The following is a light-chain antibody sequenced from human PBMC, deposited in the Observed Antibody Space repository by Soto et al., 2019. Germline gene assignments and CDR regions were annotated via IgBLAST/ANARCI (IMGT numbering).Light chain of an antibody. Sequence: EILLTQSPSTLSLSPGERATLSCRASQSVSSYLAWYQQKPGRAPRLLIYDASNRATGIPARFSGSGSGTEFTLTISSLEPEDFAVYYCQQRSNWPQEFTFGPGTRVDIK. J-gene: IGKJ3*01. CDR3: QQRSNWPQEFT. V-gene: IGKV3-11*01. CDR1: QSVSSY. CDR2: DAS.